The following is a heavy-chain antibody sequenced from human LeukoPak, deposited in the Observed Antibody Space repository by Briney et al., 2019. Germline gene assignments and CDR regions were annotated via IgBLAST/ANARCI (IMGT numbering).Heavy chain of an antibody. CDR1: GGSISSFY. D-gene: IGHD3-16*01. CDR3: ARGLPGRDAFDV. Sequence: PSETLSLTCTVSGGSISSFYWNWIRQPPGKGLEWVGYVFYGGNTNYNPSLGSRVTISEDTSKNQFSLNLNSLTAADTAVYYCARGLPGRDAFDVWGQGTVVTVSS. J-gene: IGHJ3*01. V-gene: IGHV4-59*13. CDR2: VFYGGNT.